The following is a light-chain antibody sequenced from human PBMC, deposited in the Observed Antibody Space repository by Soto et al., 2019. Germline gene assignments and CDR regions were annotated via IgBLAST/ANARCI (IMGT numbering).Light chain of an antibody. Sequence: QSVLTQPPSVFAAPGQKVTLSCSGTSSNIGNNYVSWYQQLPGTAPKLLIYDNNKRPSEIPDRFSGSKSGTSATLGITGLQTGDEADYYCGTWDSSLIAGVFGGGTKLTVL. CDR2: DNN. CDR1: SSNIGNNY. CDR3: GTWDSSLIAGV. J-gene: IGLJ2*01. V-gene: IGLV1-51*01.